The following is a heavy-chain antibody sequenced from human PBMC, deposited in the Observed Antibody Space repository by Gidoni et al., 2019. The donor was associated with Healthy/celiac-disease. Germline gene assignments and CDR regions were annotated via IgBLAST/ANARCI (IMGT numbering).Heavy chain of an antibody. CDR1: GFSLSTSGMC. Sequence: QVTLRESGPALVKPTQTLTLTCTFSGFSLSTSGMCVSWIRHPPGKALEWLARIDWDDDKYYSTALKTRLTISKDTSKNQVVLTMTNMDPVDTATYYCARTYYYDSSGYLPGDYWGQGTLVTVSS. CDR3: ARTYYYDSSGYLPGDY. D-gene: IGHD3-22*01. V-gene: IGHV2-70*15. J-gene: IGHJ4*02. CDR2: IDWDDDK.